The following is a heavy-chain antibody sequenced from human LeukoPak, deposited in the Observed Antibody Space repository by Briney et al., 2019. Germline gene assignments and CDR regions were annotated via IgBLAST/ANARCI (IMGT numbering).Heavy chain of an antibody. D-gene: IGHD2/OR15-2a*01. CDR3: ARGKTSQNIVTRKTHSWFDP. CDR2: ISSSSDYI. V-gene: IGHV3-21*01. J-gene: IGHJ5*02. CDR1: GFTFSSYN. Sequence: GGSLRLSCAASGFTFSSYNMNWVRQAPGKGLEWVSSISSSSDYIYYADSVKGRFTISRDNAKNSLYLQMKSLRAEDTAVYYCARGKTSQNIVTRKTHSWFDPWGQGTLVTVSS.